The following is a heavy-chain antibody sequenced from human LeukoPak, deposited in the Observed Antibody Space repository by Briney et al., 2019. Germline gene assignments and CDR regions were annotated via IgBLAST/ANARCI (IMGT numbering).Heavy chain of an antibody. CDR3: ARGRISASNTGAFDI. Sequence: SETLSLTCNVSGGSISNHYWNWIRQPPGKGLEWIGFMYHTGITSYNPSLKSRVTISLDRSKSQFSLKPTSVTAADTAVYYCARGRISASNTGAFDIWGQGTMGTVSS. CDR2: MYHTGIT. CDR1: GGSISNHY. V-gene: IGHV4-59*11. J-gene: IGHJ3*02. D-gene: IGHD3-3*02.